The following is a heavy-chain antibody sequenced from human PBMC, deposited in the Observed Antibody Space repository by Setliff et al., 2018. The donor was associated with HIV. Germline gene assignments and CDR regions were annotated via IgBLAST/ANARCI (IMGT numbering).Heavy chain of an antibody. Sequence: SETLSLTCAVYGGSFSGHQWSWIRQPPGEGLEWIGEINQSGDTNYKPSLKSRVTISIDTSKEWFSLQLTSVTRADTATYYCVRGGGEHYDFLSGHYTPWGDFWGQGTLVTVSS. CDR2: INQSGDT. CDR3: VRGGGEHYDFLSGHYTPWGDF. J-gene: IGHJ4*02. CDR1: GGSFSGHQ. D-gene: IGHD3-3*01. V-gene: IGHV4-34*01.